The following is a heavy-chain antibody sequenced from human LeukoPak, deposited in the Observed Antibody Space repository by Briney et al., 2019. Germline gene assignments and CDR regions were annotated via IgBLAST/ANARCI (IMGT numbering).Heavy chain of an antibody. CDR1: GFTFSSYW. CDR3: ARDGAVAGTRNWFDP. D-gene: IGHD6-19*01. V-gene: IGHV3-74*01. J-gene: IGHJ5*02. Sequence: GGSLRLSCAASGFTFSSYWMHWVRQAPGKGLVWVSRINSDGSSTSYADSVKGRFTISRDNSKNTLYLQMNSLRAEDTAVYYCARDGAVAGTRNWFDPWGQGTLVTVSS. CDR2: INSDGSST.